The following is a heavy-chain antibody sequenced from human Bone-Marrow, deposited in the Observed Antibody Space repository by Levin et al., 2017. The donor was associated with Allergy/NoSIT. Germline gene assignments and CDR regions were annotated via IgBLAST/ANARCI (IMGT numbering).Heavy chain of an antibody. V-gene: IGHV3-30*18. CDR3: AKAHIWFGDFGMDV. CDR2: ISYDGSNK. J-gene: IGHJ6*02. D-gene: IGHD3-10*01. Sequence: GESLKISCAASGFTFSSYGMHWVRQAPGKGLEWVAVISYDGSNKYYADSVKGRFTISRDNSKNTLYLQMNSLRAEDTAVYYCAKAHIWFGDFGMDVWGQGTTVTVSS. CDR1: GFTFSSYG.